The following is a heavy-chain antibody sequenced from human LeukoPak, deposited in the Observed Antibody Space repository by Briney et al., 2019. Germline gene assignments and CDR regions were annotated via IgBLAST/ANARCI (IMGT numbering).Heavy chain of an antibody. CDR2: ISGSGGST. CDR1: GFTFSSYA. V-gene: IGHV3-23*01. J-gene: IGHJ4*02. CDR3: AKGSWAIVVVITTDY. D-gene: IGHD3-22*01. Sequence: GSLRLSCAASGFTFSSYAMSWVRQAPGKGLEWVSAISGSGGSTYYADSVKGRFTISRDNSKNTLYLQMNSLRAEDTAVYYCAKGSWAIVVVITTDYWGQGTLATVSS.